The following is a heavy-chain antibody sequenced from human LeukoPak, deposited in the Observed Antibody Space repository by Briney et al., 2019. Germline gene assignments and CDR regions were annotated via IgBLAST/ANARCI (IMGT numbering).Heavy chain of an antibody. CDR3: ARVRGYDRCWFDP. D-gene: IGHD5-12*01. CDR1: GYSISSGYY. CDR2: IYHSGST. J-gene: IGHJ5*02. V-gene: IGHV4-38-2*01. Sequence: SETLSLTCAVSGYSISSGYYWGWIRQPPGKGLEWIGSIYHSGSTYYNPSLKSRVTISVDTSKNQFSLKLSFVTAADTAVYYCARVRGYDRCWFDPWGQGTLVTVSS.